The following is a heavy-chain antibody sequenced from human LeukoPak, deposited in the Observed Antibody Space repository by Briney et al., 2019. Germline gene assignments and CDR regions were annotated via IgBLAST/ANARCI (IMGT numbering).Heavy chain of an antibody. CDR3: ASTLRFLPYRRFDY. J-gene: IGHJ4*02. D-gene: IGHD3-3*01. CDR1: GGSIISSNYY. CDR2: IYQSGSGSS. V-gene: IGHV4-39*01. Sequence: SETLSLTCSVSGGSIISSNYYWGWIRQPPGKGLEWIGSIYQSGSGSSYYNPSLKSRVTILGDTSKNQFFLRLSSVTAADTAVYYCASTLRFLPYRRFDYWGQGTLVTVPS.